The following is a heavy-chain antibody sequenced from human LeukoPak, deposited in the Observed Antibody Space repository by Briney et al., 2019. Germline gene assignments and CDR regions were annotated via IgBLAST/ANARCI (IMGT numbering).Heavy chain of an antibody. J-gene: IGHJ4*02. CDR2: INPNSGGT. V-gene: IGHV1-2*04. CDR1: GYTFTSYY. CDR3: ARDGRAPYGSGSYLD. Sequence: ASVKVSCKASGYTFTSYYMHWVRRAPGQGLEWMGWINPNSGGTNYAQKFQGWVTMTRDTSISTAYMELGRLRSDDTAVYYCARDGRAPYGSGSYLDWGQGTLVTVSS. D-gene: IGHD3-10*01.